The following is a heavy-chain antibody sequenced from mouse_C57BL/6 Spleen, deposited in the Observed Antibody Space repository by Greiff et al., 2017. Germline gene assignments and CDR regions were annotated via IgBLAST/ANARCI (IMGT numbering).Heavy chain of an antibody. J-gene: IGHJ1*03. D-gene: IGHD2-5*01. V-gene: IGHV7-3*01. CDR2: IRNKANGYTT. CDR3: ASPPYYSNYWYFDV. CDR1: GFTFTDYY. Sequence: EVKLVESGGGLVQPGGSLSLSCAASGFTFTDYYMSWVRQPPGKALEWLGFIRNKANGYTTEYSASVKGRFTISRDNSQSILYLQMNALRAEDSATYYCASPPYYSNYWYFDVWGTGTTVTVSS.